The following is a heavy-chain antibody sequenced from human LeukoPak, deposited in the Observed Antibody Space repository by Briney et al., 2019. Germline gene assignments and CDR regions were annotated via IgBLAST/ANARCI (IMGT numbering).Heavy chain of an antibody. V-gene: IGHV3-23*01. CDR2: ISASGGGT. D-gene: IGHD1-26*01. Sequence: GGSLRLSCAASRFTFNRYSMSWVRQAPGKGLQWVSSISASGGGTHYASSVRGRFSISRDNSKDTVLLQMNGLRAEDTAIYYCAKWDENFYYMDVWGQGTTVTVSS. CDR1: RFTFNRYS. CDR3: AKWDENFYYMDV. J-gene: IGHJ6*03.